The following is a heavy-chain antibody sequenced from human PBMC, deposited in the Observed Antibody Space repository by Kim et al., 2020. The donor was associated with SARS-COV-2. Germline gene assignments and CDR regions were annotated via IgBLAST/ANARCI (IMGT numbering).Heavy chain of an antibody. Sequence: GESLKISCKGSGYSFTSYWISWVRQMPGKGLEWMGRIDPSDSYTNYSPSFQGHVTISADKSISTAYLQWSSLKASDTAMYYCARDPSGYYYDSSPPPDYWGQGPLVTVSS. CDR3: ARDPSGYYYDSSPPPDY. CDR2: IDPSDSYT. D-gene: IGHD3-22*01. J-gene: IGHJ4*02. V-gene: IGHV5-10-1*01. CDR1: GYSFTSYW.